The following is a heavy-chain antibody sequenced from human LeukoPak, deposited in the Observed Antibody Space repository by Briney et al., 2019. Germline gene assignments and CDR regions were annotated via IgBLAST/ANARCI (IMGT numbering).Heavy chain of an antibody. D-gene: IGHD5-12*01. J-gene: IGHJ6*02. CDR2: IKQDGSEK. CDR3: ARDESRGGYDYRYYYYGMDV. Sequence: GGSLRLSCAASGFTFSSYWMSWVRQAPGKGLEWVANIKQDGSEKYYVDSVKGRFTISRDNAKNSLYLQMNSLRAEDTAVYYCARDESRGGYDYRYYYYGMDVWGQGTTVTVSS. CDR1: GFTFSSYW. V-gene: IGHV3-7*03.